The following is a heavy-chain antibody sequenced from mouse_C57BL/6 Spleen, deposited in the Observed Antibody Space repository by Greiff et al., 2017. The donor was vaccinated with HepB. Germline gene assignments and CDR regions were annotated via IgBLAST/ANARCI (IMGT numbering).Heavy chain of an antibody. V-gene: IGHV1-55*01. CDR3: ARGAYYSKGRYAMDY. J-gene: IGHJ4*01. D-gene: IGHD2-5*01. CDR2: IYPGSGST. CDR1: GYTFTSYW. Sequence: QVQLQQSGAELVKPGASVKMSCKASGYTFTSYWITWVKQRPGQGLEWIGDIYPGSGSTNYNEKFKSKATLTVDTSSSTAYMQLSSLTSEDSAVYYCARGAYYSKGRYAMDYWGQGTSVTVSS.